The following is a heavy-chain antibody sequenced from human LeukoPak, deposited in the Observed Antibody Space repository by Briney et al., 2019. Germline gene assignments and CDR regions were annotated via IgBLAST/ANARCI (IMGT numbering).Heavy chain of an antibody. Sequence: PGGSLRLSCAASGFTFSSYGMHWVRQAPGKGLEWVAFIRYDGSNKYYADSVKGRFTISRDNSKNTLYQQMNSLRAEDTAVYYCAKDRDYYDSSSFDYWGQGTLVTVSS. CDR3: AKDRDYYDSSSFDY. CDR2: IRYDGSNK. J-gene: IGHJ4*02. V-gene: IGHV3-30*02. D-gene: IGHD3-22*01. CDR1: GFTFSSYG.